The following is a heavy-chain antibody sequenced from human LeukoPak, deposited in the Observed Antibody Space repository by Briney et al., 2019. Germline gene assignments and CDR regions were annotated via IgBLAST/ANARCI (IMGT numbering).Heavy chain of an antibody. CDR1: GYTFSGHY. D-gene: IGHD5-18*01. V-gene: IGHV1-2*02. CDR3: AREDGYSYGTELLDY. Sequence: ASVKVSRKASGYTFSGHYMHWVRQAPGQGLEWMGWINPNSGGTNYAQKFQGRVTMTRDTSISTAYMELSRLRSDDTAVYYCAREDGYSYGTELLDYWGQGTLVT. J-gene: IGHJ4*02. CDR2: INPNSGGT.